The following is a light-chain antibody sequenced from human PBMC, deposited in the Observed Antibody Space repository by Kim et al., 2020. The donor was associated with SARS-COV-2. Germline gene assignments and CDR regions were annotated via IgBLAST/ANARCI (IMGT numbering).Light chain of an antibody. J-gene: IGLJ3*02. V-gene: IGLV3-21*04. CDR3: QVWDNSNDHVV. Sequence: APRKTARITCGGNNIGSKSVHWYQQKPGQAPVLVIYYDSDRPSGIPERFSGSNSGNTATLTISRVEAGDEADYYCQVWDNSNDHVVFGGGTQLTVL. CDR1: NIGSKS. CDR2: YDS.